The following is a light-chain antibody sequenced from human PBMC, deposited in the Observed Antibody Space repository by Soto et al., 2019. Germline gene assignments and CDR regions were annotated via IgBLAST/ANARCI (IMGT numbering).Light chain of an antibody. CDR1: QSVSSNY. Sequence: VLTQSPGTLSLSPGERATLSCRSSQSVSSNYLAWYQQKPDQAPRLVIYDVSGRATGIPDRFSGSGSGKDFTLTISRLEPEDSAVYYCQQYSISPTFGQGTKVEIK. CDR2: DVS. J-gene: IGKJ1*01. V-gene: IGKV3-20*01. CDR3: QQYSISPT.